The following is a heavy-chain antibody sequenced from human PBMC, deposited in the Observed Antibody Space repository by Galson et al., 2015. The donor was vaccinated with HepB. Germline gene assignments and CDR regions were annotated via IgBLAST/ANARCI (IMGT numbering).Heavy chain of an antibody. CDR1: GFIFSDYG. D-gene: IGHD4-17*01. Sequence: SLRLSCAASGFIFSDYGMHWVRQAPGKGLEWVAVIWYDGSRLYYADSVKGRFTISRDNSKNTLFLQMNSLRVEDTALYYCADAPDYGDYKIWGQGTLVTVSS. J-gene: IGHJ1*01. V-gene: IGHV3-33*01. CDR3: ADAPDYGDYKI. CDR2: IWYDGSRL.